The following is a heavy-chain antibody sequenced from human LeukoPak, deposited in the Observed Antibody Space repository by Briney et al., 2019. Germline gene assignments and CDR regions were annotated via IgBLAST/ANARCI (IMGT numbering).Heavy chain of an antibody. CDR3: ASDARAMVRQMDL. Sequence: ASVKVSCKASGGTFSSYTISWVRQAPGQGLEWMGRIIPILGIANYAQKFQGRVTITADKSTSTAYMELSSLRSEDTAVYYCASDARAMVRQMDLWGKGTTVTVSS. D-gene: IGHD3-10*01. V-gene: IGHV1-69*02. CDR2: IIPILGIA. J-gene: IGHJ6*04. CDR1: GGTFSSYT.